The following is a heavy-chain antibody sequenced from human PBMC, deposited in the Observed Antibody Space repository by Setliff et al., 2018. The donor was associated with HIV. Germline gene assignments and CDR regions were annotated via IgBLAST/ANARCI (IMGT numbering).Heavy chain of an antibody. CDR2: VYYSGST. D-gene: IGHD4-17*01. J-gene: IGHJ1*01. V-gene: IGHV4-39*07. CDR1: GGSTSSSSYY. Sequence: PSETLSLTCSVSGGSTSSSSYYWAWVRQPPGKGPEWIGSVYYSGSTHYNPSLKSRVTISVDTSKNQFSLELSSVTVADTAVYFCAGDYGEDRFHHWGQGTLVTVSS. CDR3: AGDYGEDRFHH.